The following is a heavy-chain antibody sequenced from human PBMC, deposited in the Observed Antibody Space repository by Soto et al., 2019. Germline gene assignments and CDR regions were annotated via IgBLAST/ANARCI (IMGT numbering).Heavy chain of an antibody. J-gene: IGHJ6*02. V-gene: IGHV1-18*01. Sequence: ASVKVSCTASGYTFTSYGISWVRQAPVQGLEWMGWISAYNGNTNDAQKLQGRVTMTTDTSTSTAYMELRSLRSDDTAVYYCARDHTTNYYYYYGMDVWGQGTTVTVSS. CDR3: ARDHTTNYYYYYGMDV. D-gene: IGHD1-26*01. CDR1: GYTFTSYG. CDR2: ISAYNGNT.